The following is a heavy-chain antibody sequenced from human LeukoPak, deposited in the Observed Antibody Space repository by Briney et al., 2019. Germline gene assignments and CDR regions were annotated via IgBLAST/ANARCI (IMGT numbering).Heavy chain of an antibody. D-gene: IGHD1-20*01. J-gene: IGHJ4*02. CDR1: GFTVSSNN. CDR2: IYSGGRT. CDR3: ARALTGTRISSY. V-gene: IGHV3-66*01. Sequence: EGSLRLSCAVSGFTVSSNNMSWVRQAPGKGLELVSLIYSGGRTYYADSVKGRFTISRDNSKNTLYLQMNSLRAEDTAVYYCARALTGTRISSYWGQGTLVTVSS.